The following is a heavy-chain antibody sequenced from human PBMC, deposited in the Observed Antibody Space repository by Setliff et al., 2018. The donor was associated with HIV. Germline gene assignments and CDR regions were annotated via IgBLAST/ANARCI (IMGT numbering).Heavy chain of an antibody. D-gene: IGHD3-22*01. Sequence: SETLSLTCTVSGGSIGSSSYHWGWIRQPPGKGLEWIGSIFYSGTTYYNPSLESRVTISVDTSKNQFSLKLSSVTAADTTVYYCARHSGLGGYYSPFDYWGPGTLVTVSS. CDR1: GGSIGSSSYH. CDR3: ARHSGLGGYYSPFDY. V-gene: IGHV4-39*01. CDR2: IFYSGTT. J-gene: IGHJ4*02.